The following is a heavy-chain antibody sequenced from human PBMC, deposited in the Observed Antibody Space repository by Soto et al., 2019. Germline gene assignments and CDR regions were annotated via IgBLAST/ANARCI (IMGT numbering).Heavy chain of an antibody. CDR3: ARAVVVPAATAVGNWFDP. D-gene: IGHD2-2*01. CDR1: GGSVSSGSYY. J-gene: IGHJ5*02. Sequence: PSETLSLTCTVSGGSVSSGSYYWSWIRQPPGKGLEWIGYIYYSGSTNYNPSLKSRVTISVDTSKNQFSLKLSSVTAADTAVYYCARAVVVPAATAVGNWFDPWGQGTLVTVS. V-gene: IGHV4-61*01. CDR2: IYYSGST.